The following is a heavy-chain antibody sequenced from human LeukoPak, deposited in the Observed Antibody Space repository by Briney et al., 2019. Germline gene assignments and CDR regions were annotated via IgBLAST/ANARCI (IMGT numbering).Heavy chain of an antibody. CDR2: ISYDGSNK. CDR1: GFTFSSYA. J-gene: IGHJ4*02. D-gene: IGHD3-22*01. Sequence: GGSLRLSCAASGFTFSSYAMHWVRQVPGKGLEWVAVISYDGSNKYYADSVKGRFTISGDNSKNTLYLQMNSLRPEDTAVYYCARAEGYYDSRVDYWGQGTLVTVSS. CDR3: ARAEGYYDSRVDY. V-gene: IGHV3-30-3*01.